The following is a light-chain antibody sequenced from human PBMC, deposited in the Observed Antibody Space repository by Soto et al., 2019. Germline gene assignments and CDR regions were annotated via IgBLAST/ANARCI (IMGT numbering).Light chain of an antibody. CDR2: GAS. Sequence: IVLTQSPGTLSLSPGERATLSCRASQSVSSTYLAWYQQKPGQAHRLLIYGASSRATGIPDRFSGSASGTDFTLTTSRLEPEDFAVYFCQQYDNSTLTFGGGTTGDIX. V-gene: IGKV3-20*01. J-gene: IGKJ4*01. CDR1: QSVSSTY. CDR3: QQYDNSTLT.